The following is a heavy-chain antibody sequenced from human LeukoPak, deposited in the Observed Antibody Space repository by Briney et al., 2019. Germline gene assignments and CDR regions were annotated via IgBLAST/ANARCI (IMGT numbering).Heavy chain of an antibody. D-gene: IGHD2-8*01. V-gene: IGHV1-2*02. CDR1: GYTFTGYY. J-gene: IGHJ3*02. Sequence: ASVKVSCKASGYTFTGYYRHWVRQAPGQGLEWMGWINPNSGGTNYAQKFQGRVNMTRATSISTAYMELSRLRSDDTAVYYCARISYNIRYRDAFDIWGQGTMVTVSS. CDR3: ARISYNIRYRDAFDI. CDR2: INPNSGGT.